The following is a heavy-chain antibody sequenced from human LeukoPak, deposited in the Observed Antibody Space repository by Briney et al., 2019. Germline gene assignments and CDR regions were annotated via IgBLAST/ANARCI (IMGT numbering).Heavy chain of an antibody. Sequence: GRSLRLSCAASGFTFSSYAMHWVRQAPGKGLEWVAVISYDGSSKYYADSVKGRFTISRDNSKNTLYLQMNSLRAEDTAVYYCAGYSLYYFDYWGQGTLVTVSS. V-gene: IGHV3-30*04. J-gene: IGHJ4*02. D-gene: IGHD5-18*01. CDR1: GFTFSSYA. CDR2: ISYDGSSK. CDR3: AGYSLYYFDY.